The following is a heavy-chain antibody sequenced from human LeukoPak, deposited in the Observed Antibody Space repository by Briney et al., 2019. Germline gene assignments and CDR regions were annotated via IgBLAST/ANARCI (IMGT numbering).Heavy chain of an antibody. CDR1: GFTFSSYG. D-gene: IGHD6-13*01. J-gene: IGHJ4*02. Sequence: PGRSLRLSCAASGFTFSSYGMHWVRQAPGKGLEWVALISYGGTNQYYADSVKGRLTISRDNSKKTLFLQMNSLRAEDTAVYYCAKEPAPYSNSWHYFDYWGQGTLVTVSS. V-gene: IGHV3-30*18. CDR3: AKEPAPYSNSWHYFDY. CDR2: ISYGGTNQ.